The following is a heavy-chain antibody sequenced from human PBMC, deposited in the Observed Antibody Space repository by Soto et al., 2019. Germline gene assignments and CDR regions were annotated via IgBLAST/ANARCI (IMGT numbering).Heavy chain of an antibody. CDR3: ARGADYGGHFDY. Sequence: EVQLVESGGGLVQPGGSLRLSCAASGFIFSSYWMNWVRQAPGKGLEWVANIKQDGREKYSVDSVKGRFTISRDNTKNSLYLQMNSLRAEDTAVYYCARGADYGGHFDYWGQGTLVTVSS. V-gene: IGHV3-7*04. J-gene: IGHJ4*02. D-gene: IGHD4-17*01. CDR2: IKQDGREK. CDR1: GFIFSSYW.